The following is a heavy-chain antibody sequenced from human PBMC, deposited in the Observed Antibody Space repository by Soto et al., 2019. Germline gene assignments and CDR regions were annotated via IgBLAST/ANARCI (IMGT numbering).Heavy chain of an antibody. J-gene: IGHJ5*02. V-gene: IGHV4-59*01. CDR3: ARAYYDTSGYSLDP. CDR1: GSSMATYY. D-gene: IGHD3-22*01. Sequence: PSETLSLTCSVSGSSMATYYWHWIRQAPGKGLEWIGFIYNSGRGSTGSNPSLSSRVTFSIETSKNQFSSKLDSVTAADTAVYYCARAYYDTSGYSLDPWGQGTLVTVSS. CDR2: IYNSGRGST.